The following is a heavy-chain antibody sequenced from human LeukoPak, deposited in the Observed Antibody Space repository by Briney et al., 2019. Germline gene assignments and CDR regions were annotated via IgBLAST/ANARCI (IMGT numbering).Heavy chain of an antibody. Sequence: PSETLSVTCAVYGGSFSGYYWSWIRQPPGKGLEWIGEINHSGSTNYNPSLKSRVTISVDTSKNQFSLKPSSVTAADTAVYYCARGRADYVWGSYRSPLDFDYWGQGTLVTVSS. CDR1: GGSFSGYY. CDR3: ARGRADYVWGSYRSPLDFDY. D-gene: IGHD3-16*02. V-gene: IGHV4-34*01. CDR2: INHSGST. J-gene: IGHJ4*02.